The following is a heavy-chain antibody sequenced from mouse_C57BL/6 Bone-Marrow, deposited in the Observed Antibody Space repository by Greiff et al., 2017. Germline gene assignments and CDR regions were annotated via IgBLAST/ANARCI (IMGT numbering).Heavy chain of an antibody. D-gene: IGHD1-1*02. J-gene: IGHJ4*01. CDR2: ISDGGSYT. Sequence: EVQVVESGGGLVKPGGSLKLSCAASGFTFSSYAMSWVRQTPEKRLEWVATISDGGSYTYYPDNVKGRITISRDNAKNNLYLQMSHLKSEDTAMYYCARGGGYAMDYWGQGTSVTVSS. CDR3: ARGGGYAMDY. V-gene: IGHV5-4*01. CDR1: GFTFSSYA.